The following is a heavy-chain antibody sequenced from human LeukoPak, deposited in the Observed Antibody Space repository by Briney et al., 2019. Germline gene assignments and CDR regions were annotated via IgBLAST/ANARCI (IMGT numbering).Heavy chain of an antibody. CDR2: IYYTGST. D-gene: IGHD3-22*01. CDR1: GGSITSYY. V-gene: IGHV4-59*08. CDR3: ASSYFYDGNRYFDY. Sequence: SETLSLTCNVSGGSITSYYWNWIRQSPGKGLEWTGYIYYTGSTNSNPSLKSRLTISLDTSKKQFSLKLSSVTAADTAIYYCASSYFYDGNRYFDYWGQGALVTVSS. J-gene: IGHJ4*02.